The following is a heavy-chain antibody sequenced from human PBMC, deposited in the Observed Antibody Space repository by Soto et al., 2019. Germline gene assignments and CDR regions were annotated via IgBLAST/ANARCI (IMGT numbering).Heavy chain of an antibody. J-gene: IGHJ6*02. CDR2: ISSSSSYI. CDR3: ARDPPYRSRPWYYYYGMDV. Sequence: GGSLRLSCAASGFTFSSYSMNWVRQAPGKGLEWVSSISSSSSYIYYADSVKGRFTISRDNAKNSLYLQMNSLRAEDTAVYYCARDPPYRSRPWYYYYGMDVWGQGTTVTVSS. D-gene: IGHD6-13*01. CDR1: GFTFSSYS. V-gene: IGHV3-21*01.